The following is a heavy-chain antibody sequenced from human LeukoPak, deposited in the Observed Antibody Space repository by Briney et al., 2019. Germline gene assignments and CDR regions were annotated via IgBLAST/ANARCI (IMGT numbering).Heavy chain of an antibody. Sequence: SEXLSLTCTVSGGSISSGSYYGSWHGQPAGTGLEWVGRIYRSGSTKYNPSLKSRVTISVDTSKNQFSLKLSSVTAADTAVYYCARQVVIALNWFDPWGQGTLVTVSS. CDR2: IYRSGST. J-gene: IGHJ5*02. CDR1: GGSISSGSYY. D-gene: IGHD2-21*01. CDR3: ARQVVIALNWFDP. V-gene: IGHV4-61*02.